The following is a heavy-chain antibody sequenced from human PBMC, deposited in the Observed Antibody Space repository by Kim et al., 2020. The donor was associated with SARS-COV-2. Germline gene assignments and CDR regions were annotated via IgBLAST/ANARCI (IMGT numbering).Heavy chain of an antibody. CDR3: ARTQSSSTLTTRAFDI. CDR1: GGSFSGYY. CDR2: INHSGST. J-gene: IGHJ3*02. Sequence: SETLSLTCAVYGGSFSGYYWSWIRQPPGKGLEWIGEINHSGSTNYNPSLKSRVTISVDTSKNQFSLKLSSVTAADTAVYYCARTQSSSTLTTRAFDIWGQGTMVTVSS. D-gene: IGHD4-17*01. V-gene: IGHV4-34*01.